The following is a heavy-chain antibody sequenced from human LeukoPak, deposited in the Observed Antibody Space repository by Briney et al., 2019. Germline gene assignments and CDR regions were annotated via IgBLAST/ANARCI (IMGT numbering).Heavy chain of an antibody. Sequence: AASVKVSCKASGYTFSNYCMHWVRQAPGQGLEWMGILKPTYDIPIYAQTFEGRVTMTRDMSTSTVYMELSTLTSDDTAVYFCAKDPRNILTGDYDDFDIWGQGTMVIVSS. J-gene: IGHJ3*02. CDR3: AKDPRNILTGDYDDFDI. D-gene: IGHD3-9*01. V-gene: IGHV1-46*01. CDR1: GYTFSNYC. CDR2: LKPTYDIP.